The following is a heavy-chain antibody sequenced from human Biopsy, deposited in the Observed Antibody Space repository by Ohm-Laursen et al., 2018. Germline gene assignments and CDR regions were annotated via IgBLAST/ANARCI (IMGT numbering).Heavy chain of an antibody. J-gene: IGHJ4*02. Sequence: SSVKVSCKASGGPFNNHAFSWVRQAPGQGLEWLGRIVPILGTVNYAQRFQGRVALTADKSTGTAYMELNRLISDDTAVYYCATDADGYYTDFDFWGQGTLITVSS. CDR2: IVPILGTV. D-gene: IGHD5-24*01. V-gene: IGHV1-69*04. CDR1: GGPFNNHA. CDR3: ATDADGYYTDFDF.